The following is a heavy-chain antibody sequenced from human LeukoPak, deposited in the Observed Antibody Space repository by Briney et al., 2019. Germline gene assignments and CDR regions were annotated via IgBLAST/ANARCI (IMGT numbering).Heavy chain of an antibody. D-gene: IGHD3-9*01. V-gene: IGHV3-66*01. Sequence: GGSLRLSCAASEFSVGSNYMTWVRQAPGKGLEWVSLIYSGGSTYYADSVKGRFTISRDNSKNTLFLQMNSLRAEDTAIYYCAKIVPYYDILTGYFDYWGLGTLVTVSS. CDR1: EFSVGSNY. CDR3: AKIVPYYDILTGYFDY. J-gene: IGHJ4*02. CDR2: IYSGGST.